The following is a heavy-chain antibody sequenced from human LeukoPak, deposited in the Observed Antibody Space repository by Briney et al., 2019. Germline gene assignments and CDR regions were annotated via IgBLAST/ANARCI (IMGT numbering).Heavy chain of an antibody. CDR1: GFTFSSYS. CDR2: ISSSSSTI. Sequence: GGSLRLSCAASGFTFSSYSMNWVRQAPGKGLEWVSYISSSSSTIYYADSVKGRFTISRDNAKNSLYLQMNSLRAEDTAVYYCAKHPRLGYCSSTSCYLSPFDYWGQGTLVTVSS. J-gene: IGHJ4*02. CDR3: AKHPRLGYCSSTSCYLSPFDY. V-gene: IGHV3-48*01. D-gene: IGHD2-2*01.